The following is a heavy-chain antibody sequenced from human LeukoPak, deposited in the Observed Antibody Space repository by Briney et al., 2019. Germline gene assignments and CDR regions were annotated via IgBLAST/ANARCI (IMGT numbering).Heavy chain of an antibody. CDR3: ARGPRILAAGSYYFDY. Sequence: GGSLRLSCAASGFSFKDYYFSWIRQSPGKGLEWVSFINVNGGAMYYADFVKGRFTISRDNAKSSLYLEMNSLRVEDTAVYYCARGPRILAAGSYYFDYWGQGSLVTVSS. V-gene: IGHV3-11*01. CDR1: GFSFKDYY. J-gene: IGHJ4*02. D-gene: IGHD6-13*01. CDR2: INVNGGAM.